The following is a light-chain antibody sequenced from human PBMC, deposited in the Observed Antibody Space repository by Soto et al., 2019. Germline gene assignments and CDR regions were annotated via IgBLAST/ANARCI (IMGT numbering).Light chain of an antibody. CDR1: QTLRGNL. Sequence: EIVLTQSPGTLSLSPGQRATLSCRASQTLRGNLLAWYQQKHGQAPSLLIYAASSRAAGIPDKFSGSVSGKDFTLTISRLEPEDFAVYYCQHYGDSPPYTFGQVTKLEIK. CDR3: QHYGDSPPYT. V-gene: IGKV3-20*01. J-gene: IGKJ2*01. CDR2: AAS.